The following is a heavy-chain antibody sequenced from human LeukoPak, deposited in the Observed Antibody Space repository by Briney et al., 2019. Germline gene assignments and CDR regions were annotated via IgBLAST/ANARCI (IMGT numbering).Heavy chain of an antibody. J-gene: IGHJ4*02. CDR1: GFTFSSFA. V-gene: IGHV3-23*01. Sequence: SGGSLRLSCAASGFTFSSFAMNWVRQAPGKGLEWVSSVNESGGTTDYADSVKGRFTISRDNSKNTLYLQMNSLRAEDTAVYYCARQWLVNGWGQGTLVTVSS. CDR3: ARQWLVNG. D-gene: IGHD6-19*01. CDR2: VNESGGTT.